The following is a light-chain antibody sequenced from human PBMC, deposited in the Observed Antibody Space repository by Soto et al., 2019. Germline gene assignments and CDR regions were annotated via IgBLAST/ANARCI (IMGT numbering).Light chain of an antibody. CDR2: GAS. CDR3: QQYGSSPLWK. CDR1: QSVSSSY. Sequence: EIVLTQSPGTLSLSPGERATLSCRASQSVSSSYLAWYQQKPGQAPRLLIYGASSRATGIPDRFSGSGSGTGFTFTISRLEPEDFAVYYCQQYGSSPLWKFGQGTKVEI. V-gene: IGKV3-20*01. J-gene: IGKJ1*01.